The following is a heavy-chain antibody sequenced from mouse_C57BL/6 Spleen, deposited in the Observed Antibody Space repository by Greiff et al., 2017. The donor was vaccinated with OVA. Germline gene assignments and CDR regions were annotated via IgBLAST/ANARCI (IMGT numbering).Heavy chain of an antibody. V-gene: IGHV1-69*01. CDR3: ARQRTTVVPYAMDY. Sequence: QVQLQQPGAELVMPGASVKLSCKASGYTFTSYWMHWVKQRPGQGLEWIGEIDPSDSYTNYNQKFKGKSTLTVDKSSSTAYMQLSSLTSEDSAVYYCARQRTTVVPYAMDYWGQGTSVTVSS. CDR2: IDPSDSYT. CDR1: GYTFTSYW. J-gene: IGHJ4*01. D-gene: IGHD1-1*01.